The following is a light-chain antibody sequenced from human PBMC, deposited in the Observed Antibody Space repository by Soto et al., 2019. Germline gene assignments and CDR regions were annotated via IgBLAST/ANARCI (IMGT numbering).Light chain of an antibody. CDR2: KAS. CDR3: QEHNSYSRFT. V-gene: IGKV1-5*03. Sequence: DIQMTQSPSTLSASVGDRVAITCRASQNINSWLAWYQQKPGKAPNLLIYKASSLESEVPSRFSGSGSGTEFTLTISCLQPDDFATYYCQEHNSYSRFTFGPETKVDVE. J-gene: IGKJ3*01. CDR1: QNINSW.